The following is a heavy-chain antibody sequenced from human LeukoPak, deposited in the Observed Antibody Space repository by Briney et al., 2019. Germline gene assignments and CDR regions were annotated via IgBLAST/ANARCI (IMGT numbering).Heavy chain of an antibody. CDR2: ISTTNAYS. CDR3: ARAAHIGSFFDS. CDR1: GISFDGFS. J-gene: IGHJ4*02. Sequence: GGSLRLSCVGSGISFDGFSLNWVRQAPGKGLEWVASISTTNAYSHHADSVRGRFTVSRDNAKNSLFLQMDNLRAEDTAIYYCARAAHIGSFFDSWGLGALVTVSS. V-gene: IGHV3-21*04. D-gene: IGHD3-10*01.